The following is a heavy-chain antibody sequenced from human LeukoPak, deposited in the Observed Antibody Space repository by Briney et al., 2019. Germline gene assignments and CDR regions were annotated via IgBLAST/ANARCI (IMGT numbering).Heavy chain of an antibody. Sequence: GESLKTSCKGSGYNFTTYWIGWVRQMPEKGLEWMAIIYLGDSDTRYDPPFQGQVTISADRSISTTYLQWSSLKASDTAMYYCAGGYCSDTSCFYAIHHWGQGTLVTVSS. J-gene: IGHJ1*01. CDR3: AGGYCSDTSCFYAIHH. V-gene: IGHV5-51*01. CDR2: IYLGDSDT. D-gene: IGHD2-15*01. CDR1: GYNFTTYW.